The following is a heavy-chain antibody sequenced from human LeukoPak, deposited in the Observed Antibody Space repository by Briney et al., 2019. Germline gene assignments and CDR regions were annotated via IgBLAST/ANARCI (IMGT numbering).Heavy chain of an antibody. D-gene: IGHD3/OR15-3a*01. Sequence: SQILSLTCAVSGGSISSGGYSWSWIRQPPGKGLEWIGYIYHSGSTYYNPSLKSRVTISVDRSKNQFSLKLSSVTAADTAVYYCARGQEGLVDYWGQGTLVTVSS. J-gene: IGHJ4*02. CDR3: ARGQEGLVDY. CDR1: GGSISSGGYS. CDR2: IYHSGST. V-gene: IGHV4-30-2*01.